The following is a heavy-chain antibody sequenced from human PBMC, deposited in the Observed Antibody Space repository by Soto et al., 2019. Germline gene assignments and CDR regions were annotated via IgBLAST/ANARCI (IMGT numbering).Heavy chain of an antibody. CDR1: GFTFSSYG. V-gene: IGHV3-33*01. Sequence: GGSLRLSCAASGFTFSSYGMHWVRQAPGKGLEWVAVIWYDGSNKYYADSVKGRFTISRDNSKNTLYLQMNSLRAEDTAVYYCARDRASEGYYGMDVWGQGTTVTVSS. CDR3: ARDRASEGYYGMDV. D-gene: IGHD1-26*01. CDR2: IWYDGSNK. J-gene: IGHJ6*02.